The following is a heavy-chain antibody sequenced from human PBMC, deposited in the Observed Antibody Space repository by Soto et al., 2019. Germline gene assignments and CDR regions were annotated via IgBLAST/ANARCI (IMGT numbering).Heavy chain of an antibody. V-gene: IGHV3-23*01. J-gene: IGHJ4*02. D-gene: IGHD6-13*01. CDR1: GFTFSSYA. CDR2: IIGSGGST. CDR3: ARRGPGTYFDY. Sequence: GGSLRLSCAASGFTFSSYAMRWVRQAPGKGLEWVSAIIGSGGSTYYADSVKGRFTISRDSSKNTLYLQMNSLRAEDTAVYYCARRGPGTYFDYWGQGTLVTVSS.